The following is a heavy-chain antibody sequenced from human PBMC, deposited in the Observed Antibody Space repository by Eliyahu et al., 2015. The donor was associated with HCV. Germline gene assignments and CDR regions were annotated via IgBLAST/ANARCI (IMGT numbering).Heavy chain of an antibody. D-gene: IGHD3-10*01. V-gene: IGHV3-33*01. CDR1: WFTFGWHG. CDR3: ARDSSMYGMDV. Sequence: QVQLVXSGGGVVQPGXSLXXSCAAXWFTFGWHGTHWVRQAPGKGLEWVAVIWYDGSNKYYADSVKGRFTISRDNSKNTLYLQMNSLRAEDTAVYYCARDSSMYGMDVWGQGTTVTVSS. J-gene: IGHJ6*02. CDR2: IWYDGSNK.